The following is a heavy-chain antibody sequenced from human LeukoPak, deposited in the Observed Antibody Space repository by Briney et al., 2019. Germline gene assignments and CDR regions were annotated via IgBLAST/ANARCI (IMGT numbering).Heavy chain of an antibody. J-gene: IGHJ5*02. CDR3: AATYYYDSSGYYPLYNWFDP. D-gene: IGHD3-22*01. CDR1: GGSFSGYY. CDR2: INHSGST. V-gene: IGHV4-34*01. Sequence: SETLSLTCAVYGGSFSGYYWSWIRQPPGKGLEWIGEINHSGSTNYNPSLKSRVTISVDTSKNQFSLKLSSVTAADTAVYYCAATYYYDSSGYYPLYNWFDPWGQGTLVTVSS.